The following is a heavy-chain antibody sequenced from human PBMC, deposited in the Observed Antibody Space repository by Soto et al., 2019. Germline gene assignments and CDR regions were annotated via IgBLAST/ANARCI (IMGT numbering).Heavy chain of an antibody. CDR2: IIPIFDTT. CDR3: ARAPLLSAETLHENYFDD. CDR1: GGTFGNSG. J-gene: IGHJ4*02. D-gene: IGHD2-15*01. Sequence: QVQLVQSGAEVKKPGSSLKVSCKASGGTFGNSGVNWVRQAPGQGPEWRGGIIPIFDTTNYEQKYQGRGTIPADDSTRYMELSSLRSEDTAVYYCARAPLLSAETLHENYFDDWGQGTQVTVSS. V-gene: IGHV1-69*01.